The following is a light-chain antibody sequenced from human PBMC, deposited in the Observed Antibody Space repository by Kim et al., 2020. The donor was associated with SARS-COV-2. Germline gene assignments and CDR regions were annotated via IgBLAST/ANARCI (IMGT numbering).Light chain of an antibody. CDR2: DNS. V-gene: IGLV7-46*01. CDR1: SGGETRGKN. CDR3: VLYDNGDRI. Sequence: GGTGTVNRGTSSGGETRGKNPYRWQQKPGQAPRTRIYDNSNKHAWTPARLAGSRRGGNADLTLSGALPEDEAEYYCVLYDNGDRIFGGGTQLTVL. J-gene: IGLJ2*01.